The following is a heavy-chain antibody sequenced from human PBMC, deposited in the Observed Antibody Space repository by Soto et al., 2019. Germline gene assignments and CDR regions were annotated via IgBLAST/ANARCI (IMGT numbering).Heavy chain of an antibody. V-gene: IGHV4-59*01. CDR1: GAPIAVFY. J-gene: IGHJ6*02. CDR3: ARGGSEGGLDI. CDR2: LYYTGNT. Sequence: QLQESGPGVVKPSETLSLTCTVSGAPIAVFYWTWIRQAPGKGLEWIGYLYYTGNTNYSPSLTSRVAMSMDTSKKHFYLTLTSATAADTAVYFCARGGSEGGLDIWGQGTTVTVSS. D-gene: IGHD3-10*01.